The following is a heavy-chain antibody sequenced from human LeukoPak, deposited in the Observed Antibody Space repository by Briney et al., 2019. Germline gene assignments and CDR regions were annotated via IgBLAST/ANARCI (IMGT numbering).Heavy chain of an antibody. CDR1: GGSISSYY. D-gene: IGHD3-22*01. J-gene: IGHJ3*02. V-gene: IGHV4-59*01. Sequence: PSETLSLTCTVSGGSISSYYWSWIRQPPGKGLEWIGYIYYSGSTNYNPSLKSRVTISVDTSKNQFSLKLSSVTAAYTAVYYCARDWGGYYDSSGYYHDAFDIWGQGTMVTVSS. CDR2: IYYSGST. CDR3: ARDWGGYYDSSGYYHDAFDI.